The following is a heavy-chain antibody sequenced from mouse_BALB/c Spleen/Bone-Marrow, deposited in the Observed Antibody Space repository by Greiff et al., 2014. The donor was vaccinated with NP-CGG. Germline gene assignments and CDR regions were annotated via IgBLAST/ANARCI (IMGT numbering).Heavy chain of an antibody. J-gene: IGHJ3*01. CDR3: ARRGHGFAWFAY. D-gene: IGHD1-2*01. CDR2: ILPGSGST. Sequence: QVQLQQPGTELMKPGASVKISCKATGYTFSSYWIEWVNQRPGHGLEWIGEILPGSGSTNYNEKFKGKATFTAETSSNTAYMQLSSLTSEDSAVYYCARRGHGFAWFAYWGQGTLVTVSA. CDR1: GYTFSSYW. V-gene: IGHV1-9*01.